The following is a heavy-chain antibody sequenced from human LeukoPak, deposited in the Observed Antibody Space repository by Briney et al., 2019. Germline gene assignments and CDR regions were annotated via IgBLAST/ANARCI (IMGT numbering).Heavy chain of an antibody. Sequence: GGSLRLSCVASGFTCSSQPMHWVRQTPGKGLEWVALISFDGKNKFYGDSVIGRFTISRDNTKNTMFLQMNSLRAEDMGVYYCVRPMATTRNFEHWGQGTLVTVSS. CDR2: ISFDGKNK. J-gene: IGHJ4*02. D-gene: IGHD1-1*01. CDR3: VRPMATTRNFEH. CDR1: GFTCSSQP. V-gene: IGHV3-30*03.